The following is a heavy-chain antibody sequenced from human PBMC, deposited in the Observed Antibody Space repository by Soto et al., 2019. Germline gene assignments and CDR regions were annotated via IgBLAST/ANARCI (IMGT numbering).Heavy chain of an antibody. J-gene: IGHJ4*02. CDR3: ARRLPAYFEY. CDR2: IYYSGRT. Sequence: PSETLSLTCTVSGGSISSGGDYWSWILHHPGKGLEWIGYIYYSGRTYYNPSLKSRVTISVDTSKNQFSLKLSSVTAADPAVYYCARRLPAYFEYWGQGTLVTVSS. V-gene: IGHV4-31*02. D-gene: IGHD2-15*01. CDR1: GGSISSGGDY.